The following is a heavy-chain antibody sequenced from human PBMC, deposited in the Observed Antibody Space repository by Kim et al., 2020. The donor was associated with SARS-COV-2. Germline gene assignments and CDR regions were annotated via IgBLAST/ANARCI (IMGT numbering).Heavy chain of an antibody. Sequence: SGPTLVNPTQTLTLTCTFSGFSLSTSGMCVSWIRQPPGKALEWLALVDWDDDKYYSTSLKTRLTISKDTSKNQVVLTMTNMDPVDTATYYCARMGGFYFGSGSFYTSGYYYYGMDVWGQGTTVTVSS. V-gene: IGHV2-70*01. J-gene: IGHJ6*02. CDR1: GFSLSTSGMC. CDR3: ARMGGFYFGSGSFYTSGYYYYGMDV. CDR2: VDWDDDK. D-gene: IGHD3-10*01.